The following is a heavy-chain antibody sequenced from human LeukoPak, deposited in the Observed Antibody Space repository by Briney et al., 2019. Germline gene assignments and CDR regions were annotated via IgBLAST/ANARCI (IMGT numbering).Heavy chain of an antibody. CDR2: IDNSGST. V-gene: IGHV4-30-4*02. Sequence: PSETLSLTCTVSGGSISSGDYYWSWIRQPPGRGLEWLGYIDNSGSTYYTPSLKSRVTISVDTSKNQFSLKLSSVTAADTAVYYCARSALLNYYDSSGYVDYWGQGTLVTVSS. CDR1: GGSISSGDYY. CDR3: ARSALLNYYDSSGYVDY. D-gene: IGHD3-22*01. J-gene: IGHJ4*02.